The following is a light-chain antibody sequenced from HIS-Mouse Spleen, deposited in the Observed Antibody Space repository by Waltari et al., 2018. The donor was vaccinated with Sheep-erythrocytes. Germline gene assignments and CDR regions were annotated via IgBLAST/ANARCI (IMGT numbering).Light chain of an antibody. CDR1: SSDVGGYNY. CDR3: CSYAGSYNHV. Sequence: QSALTQPRSVSGSPGQSVTISCPGTSSDVGGYNYVSWYHQYPGKAPKLMIYDVSKRPSGVPDPFSGSKSGNTASLTISGLQAEDEADYYCCSYAGSYNHVFATGTKVTVL. V-gene: IGLV2-11*01. CDR2: DVS. J-gene: IGLJ1*01.